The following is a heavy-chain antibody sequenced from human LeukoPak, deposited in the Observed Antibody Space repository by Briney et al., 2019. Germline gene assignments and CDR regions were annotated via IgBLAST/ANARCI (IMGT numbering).Heavy chain of an antibody. CDR1: GGSISSSSYY. D-gene: IGHD2-21*02. CDR3: ARDGSGGDPHFDY. V-gene: IGHV4-39*07. Sequence: SETLSLTCTVSGGSISSSSYYWGWIRQPPGKGLEWIGSIYYSGSTYYNPSLKSRVTISVDTSKNQFSLKLSSVTAADTAVYYCARDGSGGDPHFDYWGQGTLVTVSS. CDR2: IYYSGST. J-gene: IGHJ4*02.